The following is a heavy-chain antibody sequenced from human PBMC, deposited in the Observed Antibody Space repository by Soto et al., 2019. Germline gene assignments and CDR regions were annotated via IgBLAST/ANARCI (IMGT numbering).Heavy chain of an antibody. V-gene: IGHV1-69*08. Sequence: QVQLVQSGAEVKKPGSSVKVSCKASGGTFSSYTISWVRQAPGQGLEWMGRIIPILGIANYAQKFQGRVTITADKSTSTAYMELSSLRSEDTAVYYCARDHCSSTSCYQKTETPFDPWGQGTLVTVSS. D-gene: IGHD2-2*01. J-gene: IGHJ5*02. CDR2: IIPILGIA. CDR1: GGTFSSYT. CDR3: ARDHCSSTSCYQKTETPFDP.